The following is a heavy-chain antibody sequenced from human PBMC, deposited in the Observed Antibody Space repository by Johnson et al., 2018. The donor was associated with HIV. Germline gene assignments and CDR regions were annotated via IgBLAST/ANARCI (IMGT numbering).Heavy chain of an antibody. CDR3: ARDWDYYDASGYYYANMVDAFDV. V-gene: IGHV3-20*04. CDR1: GFTFDEHG. CDR2: IAWNGATK. D-gene: IGHD3-22*01. J-gene: IGHJ3*01. Sequence: VQLVESGGGVVRPGESLRLSCAASGFTFDEHGMSWVRQAPGKGLEWVSGIAWNGATKGYADSVKGRFTISRDNAKKSLYLQMNDLRAEDTALYYCARDWDYYDASGYYYANMVDAFDVWGQGTVVTVSS.